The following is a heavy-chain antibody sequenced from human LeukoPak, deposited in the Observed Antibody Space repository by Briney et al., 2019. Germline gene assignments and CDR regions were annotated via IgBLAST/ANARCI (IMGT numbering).Heavy chain of an antibody. CDR2: IYHSGST. J-gene: IGHJ3*02. CDR1: GGSISSSNW. D-gene: IGHD3-3*01. V-gene: IGHV4-4*02. CDR3: ARIQPSCPGLGFCSFDI. Sequence: SETLSLTCAVSGGSISSSNWWSWVRQPPGKGLEWIGEIYHSGSTNYNPSLKSRVTISVDKSKNQFSLKLSSVTAADTAVYYCARIQPSCPGLGFCSFDIWGQGTLATVSS.